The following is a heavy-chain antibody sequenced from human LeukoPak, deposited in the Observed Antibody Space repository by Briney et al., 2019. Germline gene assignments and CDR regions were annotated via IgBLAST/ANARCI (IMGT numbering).Heavy chain of an antibody. J-gene: IGHJ3*01. Sequence: SETLSLTCTVSGGSISSYYWTWIRQPPGKGLEWMGDIYITGSTNYNPYLKRRVTISVDTSKNHFSLRLSSVTAADTAVYYCARVRIGETSYDASDVWGLGTMVTVSS. V-gene: IGHV4-59*13. CDR1: GGSISSYY. D-gene: IGHD1-26*01. CDR3: ARVRIGETSYDASDV. CDR2: IYITGST.